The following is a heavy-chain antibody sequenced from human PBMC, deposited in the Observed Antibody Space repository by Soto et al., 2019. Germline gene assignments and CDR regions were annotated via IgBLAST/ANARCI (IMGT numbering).Heavy chain of an antibody. CDR3: ARVHCSAGTCLDGLDF. D-gene: IGHD2-15*01. CDR2: IYYRSKWFH. V-gene: IGHV6-1*01. J-gene: IGHJ6*02. CDR1: GDSVSSNGAC. Sequence: LSLTCVISGDSVSSNGACWNWIRQSPSRGLQWLGRIYYRSKWFHDYAASVESRMAINPDTSRNQFSLQLNYVTPEDTAVYYCARVHCSAGTCLDGLDFWGQGTTVTVSS.